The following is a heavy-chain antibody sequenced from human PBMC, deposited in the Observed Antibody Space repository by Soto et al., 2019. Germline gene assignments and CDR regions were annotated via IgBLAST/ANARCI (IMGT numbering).Heavy chain of an antibody. CDR2: INAGNGNT. Sequence: QVQLVQSGAEVKKPGASVKVSCKASGYTFTRYAMHWVRQAPGQRLEWMGWINAGNGNTNYSQKFQGRVTITRDTSASTAYMEMSSLRSEDTAVYYCASAYCSGGSCPLYYGMDVWGQGTTVTVSS. CDR1: GYTFTRYA. V-gene: IGHV1-3*01. CDR3: ASAYCSGGSCPLYYGMDV. J-gene: IGHJ6*02. D-gene: IGHD2-15*01.